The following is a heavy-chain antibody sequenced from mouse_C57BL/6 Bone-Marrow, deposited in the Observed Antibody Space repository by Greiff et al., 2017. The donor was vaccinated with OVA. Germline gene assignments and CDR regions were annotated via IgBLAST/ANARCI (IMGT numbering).Heavy chain of an antibody. D-gene: IGHD1-1*01. CDR3: LGYDSRGCYFDY. Sequence: QVQLQQSGAELVRPGASVKLSCKASGYTFTDYYINWVKQRPGQGLEWIARIYPGSGNTYYNEKFKGKATLTAETSPSTAYMQLSSLASEDSAVYCCLGYDSRGCYFDYWGQGTTLTVSS. J-gene: IGHJ2*01. CDR2: IYPGSGNT. V-gene: IGHV1-76*01. CDR1: GYTFTDYY.